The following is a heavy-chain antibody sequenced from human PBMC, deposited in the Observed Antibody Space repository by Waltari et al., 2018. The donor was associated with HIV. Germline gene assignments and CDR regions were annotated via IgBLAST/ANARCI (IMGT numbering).Heavy chain of an antibody. CDR2: MSADGSYI. J-gene: IGHJ4*02. V-gene: IGHV3-21*05. CDR3: VRTRYFDWPTRNY. D-gene: IGHD3-9*01. Sequence: EVQLVESGGGRVQPGGSLRLSCVASGFTFRSYGMNWVRQTPGKGLEVVSYMSADGSYIYYSDSLKGRFTVSRDNAGGSLYLEMTSLRVEDTGVYYCVRTRYFDWPTRNYWGQGALVTVSS. CDR1: GFTFRSYG.